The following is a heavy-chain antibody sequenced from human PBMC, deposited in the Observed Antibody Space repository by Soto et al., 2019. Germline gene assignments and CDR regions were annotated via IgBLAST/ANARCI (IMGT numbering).Heavy chain of an antibody. CDR1: GGTFSSYT. V-gene: IGHV1-69*02. Sequence: ASVKVSCKASGGTFSSYTISWVRQAPGQGLEWMGRIIPILGIANYAQKFQGRVTITADKSTSTAYMELRSLRSDDTAVYYCARVVWNCIGGKCYALDYYGMDVWSQGTTVTV. CDR3: ARVVWNCIGGKCYALDYYGMDV. J-gene: IGHJ6*02. CDR2: IIPILGIA. D-gene: IGHD2-15*01.